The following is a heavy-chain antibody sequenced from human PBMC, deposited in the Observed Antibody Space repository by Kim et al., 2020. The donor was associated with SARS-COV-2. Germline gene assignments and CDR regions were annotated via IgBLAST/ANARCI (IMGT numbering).Heavy chain of an antibody. J-gene: IGHJ4*02. V-gene: IGHV3-30*02. Sequence: KGRFTIARDNSKHTLYLQMNSLRAEDTAVYYCAKDLGDSRGYDTGGFDYWGRGTLVTVSS. CDR3: AKDLGDSRGYDTGGFDY. D-gene: IGHD3-22*01.